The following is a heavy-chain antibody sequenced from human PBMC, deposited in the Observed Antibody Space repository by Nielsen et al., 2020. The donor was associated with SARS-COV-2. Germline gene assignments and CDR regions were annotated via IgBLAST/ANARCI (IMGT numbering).Heavy chain of an antibody. CDR3: AIYYGSGS. D-gene: IGHD3-10*01. Sequence: VRQAPGKGLEWVSYISSSSSTIYYADSVKGRFTISRDNAKNSLYLQMNSLRAEDTAVYYCAIYYGSGSGGQGTLVTVSS. V-gene: IGHV3-48*01. J-gene: IGHJ4*02. CDR2: ISSSSSTI.